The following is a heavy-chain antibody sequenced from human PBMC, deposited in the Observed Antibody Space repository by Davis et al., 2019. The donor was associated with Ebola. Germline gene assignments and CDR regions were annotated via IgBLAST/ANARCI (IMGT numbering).Heavy chain of an antibody. CDR3: ARDLGYCSGGSCYSARFDY. V-gene: IGHV1-24*01. D-gene: IGHD2-15*01. CDR2: FDPEDGEA. J-gene: IGHJ4*02. CDR1: GFIFTEIA. Sequence: ASVKVSCKVSGFIFTEIAMFWVRQAPGKGLEWMGGFDPEDGEAIQAQKFKGRVTMTEDTSTDTAYLELSSLRSEDTAVYYCARDLGYCSGGSCYSARFDYWGQGTLVTVSS.